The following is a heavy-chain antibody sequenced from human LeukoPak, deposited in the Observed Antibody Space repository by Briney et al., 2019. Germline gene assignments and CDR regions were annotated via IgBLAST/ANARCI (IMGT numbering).Heavy chain of an antibody. CDR3: ARGSHSSSPVDY. D-gene: IGHD6-6*01. CDR1: GGSISSGGYY. J-gene: IGHJ4*02. V-gene: IGHV4-31*03. CDR2: IYHSGST. Sequence: TLSLTCTVSGGSISSGGYYWSWIRPHPGKGLEWIGYIYHSGSTYYNPSLKSRVTISVDRSKNQFSLKLSSVTAADTAVYYCARGSHSSSPVDYWGQGTLVTVSS.